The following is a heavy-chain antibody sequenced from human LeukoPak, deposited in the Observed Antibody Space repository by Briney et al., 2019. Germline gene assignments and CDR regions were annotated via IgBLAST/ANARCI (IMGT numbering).Heavy chain of an antibody. J-gene: IGHJ4*02. D-gene: IGHD6-13*01. Sequence: ASVKVSCKASGYTFTSYYMHWVRQAPGQGLEWMGIINPSGGSTSYAQKFQGRVTMTRDMSTSTVYMELSSLRSEDTAVYYCASLGIAAAGTFDYWGQGTLVTVSS. CDR1: GYTFTSYY. V-gene: IGHV1-46*01. CDR2: INPSGGST. CDR3: ASLGIAAAGTFDY.